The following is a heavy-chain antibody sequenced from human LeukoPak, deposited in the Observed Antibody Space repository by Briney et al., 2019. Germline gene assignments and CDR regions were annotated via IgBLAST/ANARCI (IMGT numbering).Heavy chain of an antibody. CDR2: INWNGGST. D-gene: IGHD3-22*01. Sequence: GGSLRLSCAASGLTFDDHGMSWVRQAPGKGLEWVSGINWNGGSTGYADSVKGRFTISRDNAKNSLYLQMNSLRVEDTALYYCVRHSNYESSGQFDYWGQGTLVTVSS. CDR3: VRHSNYESSGQFDY. V-gene: IGHV3-20*04. J-gene: IGHJ4*02. CDR1: GLTFDDHG.